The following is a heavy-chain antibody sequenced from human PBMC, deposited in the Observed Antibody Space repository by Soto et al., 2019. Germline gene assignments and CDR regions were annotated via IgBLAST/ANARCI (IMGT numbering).Heavy chain of an antibody. CDR2: IYYSGIT. CDR1: GGSISSYY. Sequence: SETLSLTCTVSGGSISSYYWSWIRQPPGKGLEWIGYIYYSGITKYNPSLKSRVTISVDTSKNQFSLKLSSMTAADTAVYYCATSVGATTFDYWGQGTLVTVSS. CDR3: ATSVGATTFDY. V-gene: IGHV4-59*01. J-gene: IGHJ4*02. D-gene: IGHD1-26*01.